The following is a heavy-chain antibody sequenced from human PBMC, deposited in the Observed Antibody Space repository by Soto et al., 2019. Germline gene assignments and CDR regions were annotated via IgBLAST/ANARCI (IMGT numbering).Heavy chain of an antibody. CDR3: ARDWSGYAFDI. CDR2: INPSGGST. Sequence: QVQLVQSGAEVKKPGASVKVSCKASGYTFTSYYMHWVRQAPGQGLEWMGIINPSGGSTSYAQKFQGRVTMTRDTYTSTVYMELSSLRSEDTAVYYCARDWSGYAFDIWGQGTMVTVSS. CDR1: GYTFTSYY. V-gene: IGHV1-46*01. D-gene: IGHD3-10*01. J-gene: IGHJ3*02.